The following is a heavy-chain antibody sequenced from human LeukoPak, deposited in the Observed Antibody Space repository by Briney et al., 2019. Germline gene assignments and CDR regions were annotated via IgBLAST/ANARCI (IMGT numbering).Heavy chain of an antibody. CDR3: ARDSSYYFDY. CDR1: GGSISSYY. J-gene: IGHJ4*02. Sequence: PSETMSLTCTVSGGSISSYYWSWIRQPPGKGLEWIGYIYYSGTTNYNPSLKSRVTISVDTSRNQFSLKLSSVTAADTAVYYCARDSSYYFDYWGQATLVTVSS. V-gene: IGHV4-59*01. D-gene: IGHD6-6*01. CDR2: IYYSGTT.